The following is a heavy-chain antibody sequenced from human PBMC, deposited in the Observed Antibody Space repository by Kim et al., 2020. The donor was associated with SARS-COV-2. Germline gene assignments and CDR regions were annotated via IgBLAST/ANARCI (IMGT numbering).Heavy chain of an antibody. J-gene: IGHJ4*01. Sequence: GGSLRLSCAASGFTFSNYAMSWARKAPGKGLKGASSVGVSNDDTHYADSVKGRFTTSRDISKKTLFLQINSLSSEDTAEFFCAKVAIILNVIWDTFDNWG. CDR2: VGVSNDDT. V-gene: IGHV3-23*01. D-gene: IGHD3-16*01. CDR1: GFTFSNYA. CDR3: AKVAIILNVIWDTFDN.